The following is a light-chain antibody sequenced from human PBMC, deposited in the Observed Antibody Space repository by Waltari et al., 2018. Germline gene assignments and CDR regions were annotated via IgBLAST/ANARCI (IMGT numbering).Light chain of an antibody. V-gene: IGLV1-47*01. CDR2: RNN. J-gene: IGLJ3*02. CDR3: AAWDDSLSGWV. CDR1: SSNIGDNY. Sequence: QSVLTQLPSASGTSGQGVTISCSGSSSNIGDNYLHWYQQFPGTSPRLLIHRNNQRPSGVPDRFSGSKSGTSAFLVISGLRSEDEADYHCAAWDDSLSGWVFGGGTKVTVL.